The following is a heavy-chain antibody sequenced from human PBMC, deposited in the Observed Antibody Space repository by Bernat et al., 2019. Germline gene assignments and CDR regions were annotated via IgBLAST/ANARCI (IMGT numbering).Heavy chain of an antibody. CDR3: AKTVESGSLDY. V-gene: IGHV3-30*18. Sequence: VQLVESGGGLVQPGGSLRLSCAAAGFPFSIYWMSWARQAPGKGLEWVAVISYDGSNKYYADSVKGRFTISRDNSKNTLYLQMNSLRAEDTAVYYCAKTVESGSLDYWGQGTLVTVSS. D-gene: IGHD1-26*01. CDR1: GFPFSIYW. J-gene: IGHJ4*02. CDR2: ISYDGSNK.